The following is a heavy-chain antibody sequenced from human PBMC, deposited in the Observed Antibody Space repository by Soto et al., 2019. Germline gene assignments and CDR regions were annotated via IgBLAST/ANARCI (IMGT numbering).Heavy chain of an antibody. CDR1: GGTFSSYA. V-gene: IGHV1-69*13. Sequence: ASVKVSCKASGGTFSSYAISWVRQAPGQGLEWMGGIIPIFGTANYAQKFQGRVTITADESTSTAYMELSSLRSEDTAVYYCASWSGSSPLYYYGMDVWGQGTTVTVSS. CDR2: IIPIFGTA. D-gene: IGHD6-6*01. CDR3: ASWSGSSPLYYYGMDV. J-gene: IGHJ6*02.